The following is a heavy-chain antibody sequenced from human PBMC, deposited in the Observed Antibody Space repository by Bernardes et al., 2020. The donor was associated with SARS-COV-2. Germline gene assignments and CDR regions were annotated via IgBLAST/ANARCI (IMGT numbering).Heavy chain of an antibody. CDR3: ARAGNYRFDY. Sequence: GWSLRLSCAASGFTLSNYWVHWVRQAPGEGLVWVSRINVDGSTTNYADSVKGRFTISRDNAKNLVYLQMNSLRTEDTAVYYCARAGNYRFDYWGQGTLVTVPS. CDR1: GFTLSNYW. D-gene: IGHD6-19*01. CDR2: INVDGSTT. V-gene: IGHV3-74*01. J-gene: IGHJ4*02.